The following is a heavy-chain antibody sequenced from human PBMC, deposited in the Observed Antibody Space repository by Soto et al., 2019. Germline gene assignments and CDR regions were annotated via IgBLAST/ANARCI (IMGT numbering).Heavy chain of an antibody. Sequence: SGPTLVNPTQTLTLTCTFSGFSLSTSGMCVSWIRQPPGKALEWLARIDWDDDKYYSTSLKTRLTISKDTSKNQVVLTMTNMDPVDTATYYCARYSSGPNYYYYGMDVWGQGTTVTVSS. CDR3: ARYSSGPNYYYYGMDV. CDR2: IDWDDDK. V-gene: IGHV2-70*11. J-gene: IGHJ6*02. D-gene: IGHD3-10*01. CDR1: GFSLSTSGMC.